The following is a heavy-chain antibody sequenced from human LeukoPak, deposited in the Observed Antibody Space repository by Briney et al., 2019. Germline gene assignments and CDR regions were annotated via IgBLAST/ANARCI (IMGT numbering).Heavy chain of an antibody. CDR2: IRGSGGST. V-gene: IGHV3-23*01. CDR3: AKGATMVGATSYPDY. CDR1: GFAFSSYA. Sequence: GGSLRLSCAASGFAFSSYAMSWVRQAPGKGLEWVSAIRGSGGSTYYADSVKGRFTISRDNSKNTLYLQMSSLRADDTAVYYCAKGATMVGATSYPDYWGQGTLVTVSS. D-gene: IGHD1-26*01. J-gene: IGHJ4*02.